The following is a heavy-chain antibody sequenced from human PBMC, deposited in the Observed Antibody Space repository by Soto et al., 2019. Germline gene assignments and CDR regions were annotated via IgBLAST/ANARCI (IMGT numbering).Heavy chain of an antibody. CDR3: ARAAANIDD. D-gene: IGHD2-2*01. CDR1: GGSISTSGSY. V-gene: IGHV4-31*03. CDR2: ISYSGST. Sequence: PSETLSLTCTVSGGSISTSGSYWTWIRQHPGKGLEWIGYISYSGSTVYNPSLESRVTISVDTSKNQFSLNLRSVTAADTAVYYCARAAANIDDWGQGTLVTVSS. J-gene: IGHJ4*02.